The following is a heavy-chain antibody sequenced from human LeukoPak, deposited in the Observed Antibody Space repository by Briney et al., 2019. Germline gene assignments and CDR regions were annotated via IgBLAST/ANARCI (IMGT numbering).Heavy chain of an antibody. CDR3: AKGYGYYDSSGYSPNDYYFDY. CDR1: GFTFSSYA. D-gene: IGHD3-22*01. V-gene: IGHV3-23*01. Sequence: GGSLRLSCAASGFTFSSYAMSWVRQAPGKGLEWVSAISGSGGSTYYADSVKGRFTISRDNSKNTLYLQMNSLRAEDTAVYYCAKGYGYYDSSGYSPNDYYFDYWGQGTLVTVSS. J-gene: IGHJ4*02. CDR2: ISGSGGST.